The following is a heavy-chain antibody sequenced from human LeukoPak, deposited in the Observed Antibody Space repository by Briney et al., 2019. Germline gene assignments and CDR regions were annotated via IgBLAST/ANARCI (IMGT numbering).Heavy chain of an antibody. Sequence: PSETLSLTCTVSGGSISSYYWSWIRQPPGKGLEWIGYIYYSGSTNYNPSLKSRVTISVDTSKNQFSLKLSSVTAADTAVYYCASSIVGADPVYYYYYGMDVWGQGTTVTVSS. CDR3: ASSIVGADPVYYYYYGMDV. J-gene: IGHJ6*02. V-gene: IGHV4-59*01. CDR1: GGSISSYY. D-gene: IGHD1-26*01. CDR2: IYYSGST.